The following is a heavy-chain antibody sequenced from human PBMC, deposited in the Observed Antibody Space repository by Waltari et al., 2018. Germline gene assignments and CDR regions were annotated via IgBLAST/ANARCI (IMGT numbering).Heavy chain of an antibody. CDR1: GYTFTGYY. D-gene: IGHD2-8*01. V-gene: IGHV1-2*06. CDR2: INPNSGGT. CDR3: AGVSVLMVYAMEGYNWFDP. Sequence: QVQLVQSGAEVKKPGASVKVSCKASGYTFTGYYMHWVRQAPGQGLEWMGRINPNSGGTNYAQKFQGRVTMTRDTSISTAYMELSRLRSDDTAVYYCAGVSVLMVYAMEGYNWFDPWGQGTLVTVSS. J-gene: IGHJ5*02.